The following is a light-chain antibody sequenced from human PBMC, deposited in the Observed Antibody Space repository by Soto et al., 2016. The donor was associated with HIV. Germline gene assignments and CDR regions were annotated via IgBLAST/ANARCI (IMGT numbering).Light chain of an antibody. V-gene: IGLV3-27*01. CDR3: YSTSDNSGL. Sequence: SYELTQPPSVSVSPGQTARITCSGPVLAKKYARWFQQKPGQAPLLVIYKDTERPSEIPERFSGSTSGTTVTLTISGAQVEDEADYYCYSTSDNSGLSGGGTKLTVL. J-gene: IGLJ3*02. CDR1: VLAKKY. CDR2: KDT.